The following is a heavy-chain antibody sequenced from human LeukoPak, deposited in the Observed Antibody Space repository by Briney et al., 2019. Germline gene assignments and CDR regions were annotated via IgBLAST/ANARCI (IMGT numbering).Heavy chain of an antibody. CDR3: ARSPSAVAGADDY. CDR1: GGSISSSSYY. V-gene: IGHV4-61*01. CDR2: IHYSGSS. J-gene: IGHJ4*02. Sequence: SETLSLTCTVSGGSISSSSYYWSWIRQPPGQGLEWIGYIHYSGSSNYNPSLKNRVTMSADTSKNQFSLKLSSVTAADTAVYYCARSPSAVAGADDYWGQGTLVTVSS. D-gene: IGHD6-19*01.